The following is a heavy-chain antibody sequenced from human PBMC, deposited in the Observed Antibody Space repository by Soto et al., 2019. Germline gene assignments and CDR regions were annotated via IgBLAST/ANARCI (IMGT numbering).Heavy chain of an antibody. D-gene: IGHD3-10*01. CDR2: IFHDGTA. CDR3: ARLVYDTRLNYMYFDF. CDR1: SVSISSGNW. V-gene: IGHV4-4*02. J-gene: IGHJ4*02. Sequence: SETLSLTCAVSSVSISSGNWWTWVRQSPQRGLEYIGEIFHDGTANYYPSFERRVAISVDTSKNQFSLKLTSVTAADTAIYFCARLVYDTRLNYMYFDFWGQGTLVTVSS.